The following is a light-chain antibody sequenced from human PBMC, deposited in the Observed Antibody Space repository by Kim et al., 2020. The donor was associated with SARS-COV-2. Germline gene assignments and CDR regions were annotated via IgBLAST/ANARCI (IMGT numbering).Light chain of an antibody. J-gene: IGLJ3*02. CDR1: HSKIGSNS. V-gene: IGLV1-47*01. CDR3: ATWDDSLRACV. CDR2: RNN. Sequence: GPRVTISCSRKHSKIGSNSVSWDQQLPGTAPKLLIYRNNPRPSGVHDRFSGSRSGTSASLAISGLRSEDEGDFYCATWDDSLRACVFGGGTQLTVL.